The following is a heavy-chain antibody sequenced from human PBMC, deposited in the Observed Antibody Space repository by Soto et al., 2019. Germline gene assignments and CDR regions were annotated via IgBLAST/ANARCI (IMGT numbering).Heavy chain of an antibody. J-gene: IGHJ3*02. Sequence: QSQTLSLTCAISGDSVSSNSAAWNWIRQSPSRGLEWLGRTYYRSKWYNDYAVSVKSRITINPDTSKNQFSLQLNSVTPEDTAVYYCARGTIAARPGGVFDIWGQGTMVTVAS. D-gene: IGHD6-6*01. V-gene: IGHV6-1*01. CDR1: GDSVSSNSAA. CDR2: TYYRSKWYN. CDR3: ARGTIAARPGGVFDI.